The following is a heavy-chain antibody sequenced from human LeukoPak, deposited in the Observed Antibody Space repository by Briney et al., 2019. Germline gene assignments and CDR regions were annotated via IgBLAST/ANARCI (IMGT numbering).Heavy chain of an antibody. D-gene: IGHD3-9*01. CDR3: ARRGSIFEDSEWRTAFDL. J-gene: IGHJ3*01. V-gene: IGHV4-34*01. CDR2: INHSGST. Sequence: SSETLSLTCAVYGGSFSSYYWSWIRQPPGKGLEWIGEINHSGSTSYKPSLKSRVTISLDTSKNQFSLKLSSVTAADTAVYYCARRGSIFEDSEWRTAFDLWGQGTMVIVSS. CDR1: GGSFSSYY.